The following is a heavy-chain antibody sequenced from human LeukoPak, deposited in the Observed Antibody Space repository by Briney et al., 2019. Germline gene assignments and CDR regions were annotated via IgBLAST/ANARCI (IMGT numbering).Heavy chain of an antibody. Sequence: SVKVSCKASGGTFSSYAISWVRQAPGQGLEWMGGIIPIFGTANYAQKFQGRVTITADKSTSTAYMELSSLRSEDTAVYYCARAAYDYDYVWGSYRLYALDIWGQGTMVTVSS. CDR1: GGTFSSYA. V-gene: IGHV1-69*06. J-gene: IGHJ3*02. CDR2: IIPIFGTA. D-gene: IGHD3-16*02. CDR3: ARAAYDYDYVWGSYRLYALDI.